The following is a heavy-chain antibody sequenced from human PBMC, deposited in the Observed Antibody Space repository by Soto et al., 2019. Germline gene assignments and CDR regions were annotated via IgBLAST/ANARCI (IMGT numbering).Heavy chain of an antibody. V-gene: IGHV1-8*01. CDR3: AGEKVGTTGIDF. J-gene: IGHJ4*02. CDR1: GYTFTGYD. Sequence: QAQLVQSGAEVKKSGASVKVSCKASGYTFTGYDINWVRQATGQGLEWMGWMNPNSGNTGYAQNFQGRVTMTRDNSMTTAYMELTSLRDDDSAVYYCAGEKVGTTGIDFWGQGTLVTVSS. D-gene: IGHD1-26*01. CDR2: MNPNSGNT.